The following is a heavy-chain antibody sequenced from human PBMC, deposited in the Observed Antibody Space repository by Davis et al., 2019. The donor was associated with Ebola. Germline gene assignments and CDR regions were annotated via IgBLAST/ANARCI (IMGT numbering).Heavy chain of an antibody. Sequence: GGSLRLSCAASGFTFSSYWMSWVRQAPGKGLEWVANIKQDGSEKYYVDSVKGRFTISRDNAKNSLYLQMNSLRAEDTAVYHCARDDPYHDFWGGYRNDAFDIWGQGTMVTVSS. CDR3: ARDDPYHDFWGGYRNDAFDI. D-gene: IGHD3-3*01. CDR1: GFTFSSYW. CDR2: IKQDGSEK. V-gene: IGHV3-7*03. J-gene: IGHJ3*02.